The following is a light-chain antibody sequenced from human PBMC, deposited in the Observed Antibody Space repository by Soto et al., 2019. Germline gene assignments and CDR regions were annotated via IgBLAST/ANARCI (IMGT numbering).Light chain of an antibody. V-gene: IGLV1-40*01. CDR2: GDN. Sequence: QSVLTQPPSVSGAPGQRVTIPCTGSSSNIGSFYDVHWYQQLPGTVPKLLIYGDNNRPSWVPDRFSGSKSGTSASLAITGLQPEDEADYYCQSYDNSLSHVVFGGGTKLTVL. J-gene: IGLJ2*01. CDR3: QSYDNSLSHVV. CDR1: SSNIGSFYD.